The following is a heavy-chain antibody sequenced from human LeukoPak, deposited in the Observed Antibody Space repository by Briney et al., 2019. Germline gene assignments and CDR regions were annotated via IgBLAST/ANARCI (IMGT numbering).Heavy chain of an antibody. Sequence: ASVKVSCKASGYTFTGYYLHWVRQAPGQGLEWMGWISPNSGDTNYAQKFQGRVTMTRDTSISTAYMELSRLTSDDTVVYYCARAGEGSDEGELRFGYWGQGTLVTGSS. CDR2: ISPNSGDT. J-gene: IGHJ4*02. D-gene: IGHD1-26*01. V-gene: IGHV1-2*02. CDR3: ARAGEGSDEGELRFGY. CDR1: GYTFTGYY.